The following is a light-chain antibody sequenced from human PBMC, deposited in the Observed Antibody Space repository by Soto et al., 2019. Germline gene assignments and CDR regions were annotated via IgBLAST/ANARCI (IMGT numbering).Light chain of an antibody. V-gene: IGLV2-23*01. J-gene: IGLJ1*01. CDR1: SSDVGSYNL. CDR3: CSSAASSTFYV. CDR2: EGS. Sequence: QSALTQPASVSGSPGQSITISCTGTSSDVGSYNLVSWYQQHPGKAPKLMIYEGSKRPSGVSNRLSGSKSGNTASLTISGLQAEDEADYYCCSSAASSTFYVFGTGTKLTVL.